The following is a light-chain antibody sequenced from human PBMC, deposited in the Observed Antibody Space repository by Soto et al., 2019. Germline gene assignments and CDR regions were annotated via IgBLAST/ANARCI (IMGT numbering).Light chain of an antibody. CDR3: QQIPTYPWT. Sequence: DIQLTQSPSFLSASVGDRVTITCRASQGVSNYLAWYQQKPGKAPKLLIHTASTLQTGVPSRFSGSGSGSEFTLTISSLQPEDFATYYCQQIPTYPWTFGQGTKVEIK. J-gene: IGKJ1*01. CDR1: QGVSNY. CDR2: TAS. V-gene: IGKV1-9*01.